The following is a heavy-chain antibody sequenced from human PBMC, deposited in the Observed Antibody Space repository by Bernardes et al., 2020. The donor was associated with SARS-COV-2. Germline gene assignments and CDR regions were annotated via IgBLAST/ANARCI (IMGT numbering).Heavy chain of an antibody. V-gene: IGHV3-21*01. CDR2: ISSSSSYI. J-gene: IGHJ4*02. CDR1: GFTFSSYS. Sequence: GGSLRLSCAASGFTFSSYSMNWVRQAPGKGLEWVSSISSSSSYIYYADSVKGRFTISRDNAKNSLYLQMNSLRAEDTAVYYCARGNTAMVTSPFDYWGQGTLVTVSS. D-gene: IGHD5-18*01. CDR3: ARGNTAMVTSPFDY.